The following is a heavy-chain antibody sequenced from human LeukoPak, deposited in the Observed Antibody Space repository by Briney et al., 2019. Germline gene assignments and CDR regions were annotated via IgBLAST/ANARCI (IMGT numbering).Heavy chain of an antibody. CDR1: GFTFSGYA. V-gene: IGHV3-30*04. CDR2: ISYDGSNK. J-gene: IGHJ4*02. CDR3: ARGVVRGEVWFRGDFDY. D-gene: IGHD3-16*02. Sequence: PGGSLRLSCAASGFTFSGYAMHWVRQAPGKGLEGVAVISYDGSNKYYADSVKGGFTISRDNSKNTRYLQMNSLRAEDTAVYYCARGVVRGEVWFRGDFDYWGQGTLATVSS.